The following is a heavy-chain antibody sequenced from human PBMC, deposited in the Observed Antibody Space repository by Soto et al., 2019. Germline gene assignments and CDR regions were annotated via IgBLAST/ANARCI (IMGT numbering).Heavy chain of an antibody. CDR3: ADFTFPHCDNWFKA. CDR2: TDPSDSYT. J-gene: IGHJ5*02. Sequence: PGESLQISYNGSGCSFTSYWISWVRQMHGKGLEWMGRTDPSDSYTNYSPSFQVHATISADKSISTAYLQWRRLKASDPATYYSADFTFPHCDNWFKAWGQRVQVTV. V-gene: IGHV5-10-1*01. CDR1: GCSFTSYW. D-gene: IGHD2-21*01.